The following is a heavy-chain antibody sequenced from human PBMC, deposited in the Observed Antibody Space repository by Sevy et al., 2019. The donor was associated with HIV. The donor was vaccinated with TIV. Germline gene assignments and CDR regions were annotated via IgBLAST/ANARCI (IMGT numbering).Heavy chain of an antibody. CDR2: VSSDGSEI. Sequence: GESLKISCAVSGFTFSTYAMHWVRQAPGKGLECVAIVSSDGSEINYADSVKGRFTISRDNSRNTLYLQMNSLRTEDTALYYCARDQLRSIDDWGQGTLVTVSS. J-gene: IGHJ4*02. CDR1: GFTFSTYA. D-gene: IGHD7-27*01. V-gene: IGHV3-30-3*01. CDR3: ARDQLRSIDD.